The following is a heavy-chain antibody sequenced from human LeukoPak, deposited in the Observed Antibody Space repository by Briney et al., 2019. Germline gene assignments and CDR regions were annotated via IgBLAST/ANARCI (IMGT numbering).Heavy chain of an antibody. D-gene: IGHD4-17*01. Sequence: PSETLSLTCAVYGGSFSGYYWSWIRQPPGKGLEWIGEINHSGSTNYNPSLKSRVTISVDTSKNQFSLKLSSVTAADTAVYYCARGLKGDYGDYEGWFDPWGQGTLVTSPQ. CDR1: GGSFSGYY. CDR3: ARGLKGDYGDYEGWFDP. CDR2: INHSGST. J-gene: IGHJ5*02. V-gene: IGHV4-34*01.